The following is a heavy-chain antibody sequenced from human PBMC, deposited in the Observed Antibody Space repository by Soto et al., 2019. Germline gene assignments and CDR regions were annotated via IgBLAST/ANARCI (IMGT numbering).Heavy chain of an antibody. CDR1: GYTFTRSG. Sequence: QVQLVQSGAEVKKPGASVKVSCKAYGYTFTRSGISWVRQAPGQGLEWMGWISTYNGDTNYAQTFQGRVTMTTDTSTSTVHMEVRSLRSDDTAVYYCAREDVAPYYYYGMDVWGQGTPITVSS. CDR2: ISTYNGDT. D-gene: IGHD5-12*01. CDR3: AREDVAPYYYYGMDV. J-gene: IGHJ6*02. V-gene: IGHV1-18*01.